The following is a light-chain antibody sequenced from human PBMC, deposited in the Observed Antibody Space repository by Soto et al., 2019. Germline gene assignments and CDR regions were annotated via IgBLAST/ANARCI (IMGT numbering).Light chain of an antibody. J-gene: IGLJ1*01. CDR2: EVS. CDR1: ISDVGSHNL. V-gene: IGLV2-14*02. CDR3: SSYTTSAPYV. Sequence: QSVLTQPTSVSGSPGQSITISCTGTISDVGSHNLVSWYQQHPGKAPKLIIYEVSERPSGVSSRFSGSKSGNTASLTISGLQAEDEADYYCSSYTTSAPYVFGSGTKLTVL.